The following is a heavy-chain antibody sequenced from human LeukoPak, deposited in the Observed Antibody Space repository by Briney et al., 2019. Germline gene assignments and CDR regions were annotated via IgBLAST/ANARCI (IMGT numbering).Heavy chain of an antibody. V-gene: IGHV4-39*01. CDR3: ARGGVVLWFGELSKNYYYYYMDV. D-gene: IGHD3-10*01. CDR2: IYYSGST. J-gene: IGHJ6*03. Sequence: PSETLSLTCTVSGGSISSSSYYWGWICQPPGKGLEWIGSIYYSGSTYYSPSLKSRVTISVDTSKNQFSLKLSSVTAADTAVYYCARGGVVLWFGELSKNYYYYYMDVWGKGTTVTVSS. CDR1: GGSISSSSYY.